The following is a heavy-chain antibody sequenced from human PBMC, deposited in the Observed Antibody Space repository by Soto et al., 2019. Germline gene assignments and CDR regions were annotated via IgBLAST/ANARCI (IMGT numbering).Heavy chain of an antibody. J-gene: IGHJ5*02. D-gene: IGHD6-6*01. V-gene: IGHV4-31*03. Sequence: LSCTVSGCSISSGGYYFSWIRQHPGKGLEWIGYIYYSGRTYYNPSLHSRVSIAVDTTENQFSLKLTSVTAADTSVYYCARGSFSSSSSWFDPWGRETLVTVSS. CDR3: ARGSFSSSSSWFDP. CDR2: IYYSGRT. CDR1: GCSISSGGYY.